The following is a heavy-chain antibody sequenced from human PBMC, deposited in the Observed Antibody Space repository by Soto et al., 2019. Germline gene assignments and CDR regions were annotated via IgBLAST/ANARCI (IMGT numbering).Heavy chain of an antibody. J-gene: IGHJ4*02. Sequence: GASVKVSCKASGYTFTGYYMHWVRQAPGQGLEWMGWINPNSGGTNYAQKFQGWVTMTRDTSISTAYMELSRLRSDDTAVYYCARGKTDYSNPYYFDYWGQGTLVTVSS. CDR1: GYTFTGYY. CDR2: INPNSGGT. D-gene: IGHD4-4*01. CDR3: ARGKTDYSNPYYFDY. V-gene: IGHV1-2*04.